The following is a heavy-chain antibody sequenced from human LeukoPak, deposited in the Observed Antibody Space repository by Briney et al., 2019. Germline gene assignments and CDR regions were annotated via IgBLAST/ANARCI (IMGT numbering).Heavy chain of an antibody. V-gene: IGHV3-21*04. CDR1: GFTFSSYS. CDR2: ISSSSSYI. J-gene: IGHJ2*01. D-gene: IGHD6-13*01. Sequence: PGGSLRLSCAASGFTFSSYSMNWVRQAPGKGLEWVSSISSSSSYIYYADSVKGRFTISRDNAKNSLYLQMNSLRAEDTALYHCARDNGLAAAGPRADWYFDLWGRGTLVTVSS. CDR3: ARDNGLAAAGPRADWYFDL.